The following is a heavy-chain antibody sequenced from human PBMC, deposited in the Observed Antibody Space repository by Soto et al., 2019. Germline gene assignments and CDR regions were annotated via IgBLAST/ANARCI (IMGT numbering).Heavy chain of an antibody. D-gene: IGHD4-17*01. V-gene: IGHV3-74*01. Sequence: EVQLVEPGGGLVQPGGSLRLSCAASGFTFSSYWRHWVRQNPGKGLVWVSRVNGDGSRTSYADSVKGRFTTPRDNAKNTLYLQMKSLRADDTAVYYCARVGYGDSHFDYWGQGALVTVSS. J-gene: IGHJ4*02. CDR2: VNGDGSRT. CDR3: ARVGYGDSHFDY. CDR1: GFTFSSYW.